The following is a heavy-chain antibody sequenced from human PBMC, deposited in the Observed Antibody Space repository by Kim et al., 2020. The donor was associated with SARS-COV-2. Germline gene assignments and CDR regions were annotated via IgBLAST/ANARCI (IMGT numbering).Heavy chain of an antibody. J-gene: IGHJ4*02. Sequence: VKGRFTISRDNAKNSLYLQMNSLRAEDTAVYYCARAGRYCSSTSCYTEGFDYWGQGTLVTVSS. CDR3: ARAGRYCSSTSCYTEGFDY. V-gene: IGHV3-11*06. D-gene: IGHD2-2*02.